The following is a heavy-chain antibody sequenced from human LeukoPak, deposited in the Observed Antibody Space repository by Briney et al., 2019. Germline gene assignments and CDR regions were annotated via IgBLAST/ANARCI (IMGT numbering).Heavy chain of an antibody. CDR2: IHYSGST. V-gene: IGHV4-59*01. CDR1: SDSISSFY. J-gene: IGHJ5*02. Sequence: SETLSLTCTVSSDSISSFYWSWIRQPPGRGLEWVGYIHYSGSTNYNPSLKSRVTISVDTSKNQFSLKLSSVTAANTAVYYCARTDYYGSGSYYDNWFDPWGQGTLVTVSS. D-gene: IGHD3-10*01. CDR3: ARTDYYGSGSYYDNWFDP.